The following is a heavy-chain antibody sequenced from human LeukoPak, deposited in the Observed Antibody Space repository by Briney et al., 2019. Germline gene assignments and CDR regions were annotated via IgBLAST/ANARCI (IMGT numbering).Heavy chain of an antibody. CDR1: GFTFSDYY. CDR2: ISSSGSTI. D-gene: IGHD3-10*01. V-gene: IGHV3-11*04. J-gene: IGHJ6*02. Sequence: GGSLRLSCAASGFTFSDYYMSWIRQAPGKGLEWVSHISSSGSTIYYADSVKGRFTTSRDNAKNSLYLQMNSLRAEDTAVYYCASGSGSYRSYYYGMDVWGQGTTVTVSS. CDR3: ASGSGSYRSYYYGMDV.